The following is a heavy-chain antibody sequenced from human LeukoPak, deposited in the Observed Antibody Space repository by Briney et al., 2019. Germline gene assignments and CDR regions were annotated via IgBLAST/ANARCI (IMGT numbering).Heavy chain of an antibody. V-gene: IGHV3-7*01. D-gene: IGHD3-22*01. Sequence: PGGSLRLSCAASGFTFSSYWMSWVLQAPGKGLECVVNIKEDGSEKYYVDSVKGRFTISRDNTKNSLYLQMHSLRAKVTAIYYCARDSPIAACYDSSYDAFDIWGKGTMVTVS. CDR2: IKEDGSEK. CDR3: ARDSPIAACYDSSYDAFDI. J-gene: IGHJ3*02. CDR1: GFTFSSYW.